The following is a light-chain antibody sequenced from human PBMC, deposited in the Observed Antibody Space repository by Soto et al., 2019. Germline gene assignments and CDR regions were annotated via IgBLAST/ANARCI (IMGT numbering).Light chain of an antibody. CDR2: EVN. V-gene: IGLV2-23*02. CDR3: CSYTGTRTHWV. CDR1: SGDVGTYNL. J-gene: IGLJ3*02. Sequence: QSVLTQPASVSGSPGQSITISCTGASGDVGTYNLVSWYQQYPGKAPKLMIYEVNKRPSGVSDRFSGSKSGYTASLTISGLQAEDEADYYCCSYTGTRTHWVFGGGTKLTVL.